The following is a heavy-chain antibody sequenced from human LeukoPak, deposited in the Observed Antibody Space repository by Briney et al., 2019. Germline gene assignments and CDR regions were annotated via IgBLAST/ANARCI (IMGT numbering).Heavy chain of an antibody. V-gene: IGHV3-30*18. J-gene: IGHJ4*02. CDR2: VSHEGTSK. CDR3: AKTTGGWPRFFDH. D-gene: IGHD6-19*01. CDR1: GLTFSEYY. Sequence: GGSLRLSCAASGLTFSEYYMNWVRQAPGKGLEWVAFVSHEGTSKFYAESVKGRFGISRDNSKSTTYLQMNGLRPDDTAVYYCAKTTGGWPRFFDHWGQGTLVAVSS.